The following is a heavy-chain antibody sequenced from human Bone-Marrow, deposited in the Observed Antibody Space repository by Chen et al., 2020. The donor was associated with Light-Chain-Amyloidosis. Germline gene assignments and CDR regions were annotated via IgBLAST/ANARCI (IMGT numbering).Heavy chain of an antibody. CDR1: GGSISSYY. Sequence: QVQLQESGPGLVKPSETLSLTCTVSGGSISSYYWSWIRQPAGKGLEWIGRIYTSGSTNYNPSLKSRVTRSVDTSKDPFSLKLSSVTASDTAVYYCAREGSNYYGSGSPNENYSYYYGMDVWGQGTTVTVSS. J-gene: IGHJ6*02. CDR2: IYTSGST. D-gene: IGHD3-10*01. V-gene: IGHV4-4*07. CDR3: AREGSNYYGSGSPNENYSYYYGMDV.